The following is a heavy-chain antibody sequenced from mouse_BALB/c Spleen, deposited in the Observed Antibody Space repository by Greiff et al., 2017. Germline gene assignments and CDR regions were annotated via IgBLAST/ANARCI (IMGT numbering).Heavy chain of an antibody. CDR1: GFTFSSYT. D-gene: IGHD1-1*01. V-gene: IGHV5-6-4*01. Sequence: EVKVEESGGGLVKPGGSLKLSCAASGFTFSSYTMSWVRQTPEKRLEWVATISSGGSYTYYPDSVKGRFTISRDNAKNTLYLQMSSLKSEDTAMYYCTREGATVDAMDYWGQGTSVTVSS. CDR2: ISSGGSYT. J-gene: IGHJ4*01. CDR3: TREGATVDAMDY.